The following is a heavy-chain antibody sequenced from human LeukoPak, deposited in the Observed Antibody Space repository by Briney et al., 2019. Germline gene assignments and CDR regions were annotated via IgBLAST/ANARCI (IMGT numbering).Heavy chain of an antibody. CDR3: ARDLRSWDAYYYASENYPGAFDV. V-gene: IGHV3-7*01. D-gene: IGHD3-10*01. J-gene: IGHJ3*01. Sequence: GGSLRLSCAASGFTFSTFWMSWVRQAPGKGLEWVANVKQDGSEKYYVDSVKGRFTISRDNAKNSLSLQMNSLRAEDTAVYYCARDLRSWDAYYYASENYPGAFDVWGQGTMVTVSS. CDR2: VKQDGSEK. CDR1: GFTFSTFW.